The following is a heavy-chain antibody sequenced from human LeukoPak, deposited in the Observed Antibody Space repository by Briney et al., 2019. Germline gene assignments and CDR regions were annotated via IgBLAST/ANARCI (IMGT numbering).Heavy chain of an antibody. CDR2: IYYSGST. J-gene: IGHJ4*02. D-gene: IGHD3-10*01. CDR3: ARHVLSRITMVRGVSYFDY. CDR1: GGSISNYY. Sequence: SETLSLTCTVSGGSISNYYWSWIRQPPGKGLEWIGSIYYSGSTSYNPSLKSRVTMSVDTSKNQFSLKLSSVTTADTAVYYCARHVLSRITMVRGVSYFDYWGQGTLVTVSS. V-gene: IGHV4-39*01.